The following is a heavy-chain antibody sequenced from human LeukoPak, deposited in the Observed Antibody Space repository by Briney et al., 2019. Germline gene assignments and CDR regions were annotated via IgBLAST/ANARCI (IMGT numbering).Heavy chain of an antibody. V-gene: IGHV4-34*01. CDR2: INHSGST. CDR3: ARKIGYPTP. Sequence: PSETLSLTCAVYGGSFSGYYWSWIRQPPGKGLEWIGEINHSGSTNYNPSLKSRVTISVDTSKNQFSLKLSSVTAADTAVYYCARKIGYPTPWGQGTLVTVSS. D-gene: IGHD5-18*01. J-gene: IGHJ5*02. CDR1: GGSFSGYY.